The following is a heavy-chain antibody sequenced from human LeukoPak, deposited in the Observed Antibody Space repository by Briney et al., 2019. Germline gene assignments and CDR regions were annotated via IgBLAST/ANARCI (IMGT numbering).Heavy chain of an antibody. J-gene: IGHJ4*02. CDR1: GFTFSSYS. D-gene: IGHD3-22*01. Sequence: GGSLRLSCAASGFTFSSYSMNWVRQAPGKGLEWVSSISSSSSYIYYADSVKGRFTISRDNAKNSLYLQMNSLRAEDTAVYYCARVAHPVWYYDSSGYYYERYFDYWGQGTLVTVSS. CDR3: ARVAHPVWYYDSSGYYYERYFDY. V-gene: IGHV3-21*01. CDR2: ISSSSSYI.